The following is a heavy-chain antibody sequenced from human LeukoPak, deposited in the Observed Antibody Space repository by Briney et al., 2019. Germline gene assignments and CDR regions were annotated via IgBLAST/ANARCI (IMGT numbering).Heavy chain of an antibody. CDR2: ISAYNGNT. V-gene: IGHV1-18*01. Sequence: ALLKVSCKASGYTFTRYGISCVRQASGQSLEGMVWISAYNGNTNNAQKRQGRVTMTTDTSTSTAYMELRSLRSDDTAVYYCARGVDYDSSGYYYFDYWGQGTLVTVSS. J-gene: IGHJ4*02. CDR3: ARGVDYDSSGYYYFDY. D-gene: IGHD3-22*01. CDR1: GYTFTRYG.